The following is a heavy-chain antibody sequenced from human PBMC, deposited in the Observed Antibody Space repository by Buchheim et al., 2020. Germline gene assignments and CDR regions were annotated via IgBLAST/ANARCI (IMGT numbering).Heavy chain of an antibody. D-gene: IGHD3-22*01. CDR2: IYYSGST. CDR1: GGSISSYY. V-gene: IGHV4-59*01. CDR3: ARYNYDSSGYYGPFDS. Sequence: QVQLQESGPGLVKPSETLSLTCTVSGGSISSYYWSWIRQPPGKGLEWIGYIYYSGSTNYNPSLKSRVTLSVDTSNNQFSLKLSSVTTADTAVYYCARYNYDSSGYYGPFDSWGQGTL. J-gene: IGHJ4*02.